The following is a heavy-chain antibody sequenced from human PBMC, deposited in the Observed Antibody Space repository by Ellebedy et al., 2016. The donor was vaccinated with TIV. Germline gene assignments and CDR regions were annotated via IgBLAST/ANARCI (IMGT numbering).Heavy chain of an antibody. CDR2: ITGGGDST. D-gene: IGHD6-19*01. V-gene: IGHV3-23*01. CDR3: VRVMWPVPGPVDPFDY. J-gene: IGHJ4*02. CDR1: GFTFSSHG. Sequence: GESLKISCAASGFTFSSHGMAWVRQAPGKGLEWLSGITGGGDSTYYADSVKGRFTISRDNSKNTLFLQLRSLGAEHTAVFYCVRVMWPVPGPVDPFDYWGQGTPVTVSS.